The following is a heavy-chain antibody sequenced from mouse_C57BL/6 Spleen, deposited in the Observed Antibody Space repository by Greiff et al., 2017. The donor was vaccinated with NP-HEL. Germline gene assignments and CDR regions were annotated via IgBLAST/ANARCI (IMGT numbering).Heavy chain of an antibody. CDR3: ARGVTTRAMDY. CDR2: IDPSDSET. J-gene: IGHJ4*01. D-gene: IGHD2-2*01. CDR1: GYTFTSYW. Sequence: QVQLQQPGAELVRPGSSVKLSCKASGYTFTSYWMHWVKQRPIQGLEWIGNIDPSDSETHYNQKFKDKATLTVDKSSSTAYMQLSSLTSEDSAVYYCARGVTTRAMDYWGQGTSVTGSS. V-gene: IGHV1-52*01.